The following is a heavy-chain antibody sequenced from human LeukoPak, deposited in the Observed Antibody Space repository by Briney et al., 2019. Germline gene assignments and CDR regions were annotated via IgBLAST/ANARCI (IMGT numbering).Heavy chain of an antibody. J-gene: IGHJ4*02. V-gene: IGHV4-4*02. CDR3: ARSVPAAKGYPFDY. Sequence: PSETLSLTCAVSGGSISSSNWWSWVRQPPGKGLEWIGEIYHSGSTNYNPSLKSRVTISVDKSKNQFSLKLSSVTAADTAVYYCARSVPAAKGYPFDYWGQGTLVTVSS. CDR1: GGSISSSNW. D-gene: IGHD2-2*01. CDR2: IYHSGST.